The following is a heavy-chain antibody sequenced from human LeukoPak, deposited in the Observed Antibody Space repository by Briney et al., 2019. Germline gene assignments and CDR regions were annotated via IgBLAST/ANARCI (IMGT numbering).Heavy chain of an antibody. CDR3: AREGDGSGSYYEYYFDY. D-gene: IGHD3-10*01. CDR2: INPSGGST. Sequence: ASVKVSCKASGYTFTSYYMHWVRQAPGQGLKWMGIINPSGGSTSYAQKFQGRVTMTRDTSTSTVYMELSSLRSEDTAVYYCAREGDGSGSYYEYYFDYWGQGTLVTVSS. V-gene: IGHV1-46*01. CDR1: GYTFTSYY. J-gene: IGHJ4*02.